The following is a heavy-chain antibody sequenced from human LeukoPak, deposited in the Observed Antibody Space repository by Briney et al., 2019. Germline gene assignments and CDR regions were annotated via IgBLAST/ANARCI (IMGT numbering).Heavy chain of an antibody. J-gene: IGHJ4*02. CDR3: ARLGSLTGYYRPFDY. CDR2: IYPGDSDT. D-gene: IGHD3-9*01. Sequence: GESLKISCKGSGYSFTSYWIGWVRQMPGKGLEWMGIIYPGDSDTRYSPSFQGQVTISADKSISTAYLQWSSLKASDTAMYYCARLGSLTGYYRPFDYWGQGTLVTVSP. V-gene: IGHV5-51*01. CDR1: GYSFTSYW.